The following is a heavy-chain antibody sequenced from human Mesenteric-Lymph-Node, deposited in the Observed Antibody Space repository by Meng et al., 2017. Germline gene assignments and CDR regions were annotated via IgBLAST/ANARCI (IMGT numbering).Heavy chain of an antibody. D-gene: IGHD2/OR15-2a*01. CDR1: GGSISSYY. V-gene: IGHV4-59*01. J-gene: IGHJ6*02. CDR2: IYYSGST. Sequence: SETLSPTCTVPGGSISSYYWSWIRQPPGKGLEWIGYIYYSGSTNYNPSLKSRVTISVDTSKNQFSLKLSSVTAADTAVYYCAVGQNTFYYYYGMDVWGQGTTVTVSS. CDR3: AVGQNTFYYYYGMDV.